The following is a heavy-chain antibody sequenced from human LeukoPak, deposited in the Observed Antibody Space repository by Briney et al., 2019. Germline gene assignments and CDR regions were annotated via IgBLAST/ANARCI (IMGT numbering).Heavy chain of an antibody. Sequence: ASVKVSCKASGYTFTGYYMHWVRQAPGQGLEWMGWINPNSGGTNYAQKFQGRVTMTRDTSISTAYMELSRQRSDDTAVYYCARVALDYYDSSGYIDYWGQGTLVTVSS. CDR3: ARVALDYYDSSGYIDY. CDR1: GYTFTGYY. D-gene: IGHD3-22*01. CDR2: INPNSGGT. V-gene: IGHV1-2*02. J-gene: IGHJ4*02.